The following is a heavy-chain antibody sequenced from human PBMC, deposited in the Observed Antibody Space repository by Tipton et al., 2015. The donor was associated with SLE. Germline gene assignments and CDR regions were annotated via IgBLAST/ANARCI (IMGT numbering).Heavy chain of an antibody. D-gene: IGHD2-15*01. CDR1: GGSISSYY. J-gene: IGHJ5*02. CDR3: ARGGGSGELDP. CDR2: FYTSGST. V-gene: IGHV4-4*08. Sequence: TLSLTCTVSGGSISSYYWSWIRPPPGKELEWIGYFYTSGSTNYNPSLKSRVTISVDTSKNQFSLKLISVTAAGTAMSYSARGGGSGELDPWRQGTLVTVSS.